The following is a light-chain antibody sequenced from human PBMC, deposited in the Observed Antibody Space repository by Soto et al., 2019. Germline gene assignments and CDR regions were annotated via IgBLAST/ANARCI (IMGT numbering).Light chain of an antibody. CDR1: QSVSSSY. CDR2: GAS. CDR3: QQYGSSLHQMYT. J-gene: IGKJ2*01. V-gene: IGKV3-20*01. Sequence: EIVLTQSPGTLSLSPGERATLSCRASQSVSSSYLAWYQQKPGQAPRLLIYGASSRATGIPDRFSGSGSGTDFTLTISRLEPEDFAVYYCQQYGSSLHQMYTFGQGTKLEIK.